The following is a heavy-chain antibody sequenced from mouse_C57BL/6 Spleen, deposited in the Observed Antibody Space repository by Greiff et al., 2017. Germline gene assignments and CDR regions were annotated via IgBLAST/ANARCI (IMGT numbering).Heavy chain of an antibody. CDR3: AKEGDYDYWYFDG. D-gene: IGHD2-4*01. V-gene: IGHV2-5*01. CDR1: GFSLTSYG. Sequence: QVQLQQSGPGLVQPSQSLYLSCTVSGFSLTSYGVHWVRQSPGKGLEWLGVIWRGGRTDYNAAFMSRLSITKDNSKSQVFCKMNSLQADDTAIYYSAKEGDYDYWYFDGWGTGTTVTVSS. J-gene: IGHJ1*03. CDR2: IWRGGRT.